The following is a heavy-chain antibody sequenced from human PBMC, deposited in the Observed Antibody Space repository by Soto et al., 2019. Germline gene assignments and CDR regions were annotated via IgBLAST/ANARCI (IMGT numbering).Heavy chain of an antibody. CDR1: GITFSSYA. J-gene: IGHJ6*02. CDR3: AKAPGGYYGMDV. D-gene: IGHD3-10*01. V-gene: IGHV3-23*01. CDR2: ISGSGGST. Sequence: GGSLRLSCEASGITFSSYAMRWVRQAPGKGLEWVSAISGSGGSTYYADSVKGRFTISRDNSKNTLYLQMNSLRAEDTAVYYCAKAPGGYYGMDVWGQGTTVTSP.